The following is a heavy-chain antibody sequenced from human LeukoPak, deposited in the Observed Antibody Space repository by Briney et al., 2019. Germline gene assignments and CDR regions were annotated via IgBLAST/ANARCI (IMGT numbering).Heavy chain of an antibody. J-gene: IGHJ3*02. CDR3: AAWAYYYDSSGYYDAFDI. CDR2: INHSGST. CDR1: GGSLSGYY. D-gene: IGHD3-22*01. Sequence: SETLSLTCAVYGGSLSGYYWSWIRQPPGKGLEWIGEINHSGSTNYNPSLKSRVTISVDTSKNQFSLKLSSVTAADTAVYYCAAWAYYYDSSGYYDAFDIWGQGTMVTVSS. V-gene: IGHV4-34*01.